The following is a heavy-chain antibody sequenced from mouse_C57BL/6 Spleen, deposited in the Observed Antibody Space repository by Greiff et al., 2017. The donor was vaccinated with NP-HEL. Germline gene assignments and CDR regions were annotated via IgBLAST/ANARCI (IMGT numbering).Heavy chain of an antibody. D-gene: IGHD1-1*01. CDR1: GYTFTSYW. J-gene: IGHJ1*03. CDR2: IDPSDSYT. Sequence: QVQLQQPGAELVMPGASVKLSCKASGYTFTSYWMHWVKQRPGQGLEWIGEIDPSDSYTNYNQKFKGKSTLTVDKSSSTAYMQLSSLTSEDSAVYYCARSHYYGSSSSYWYFDVWGTGTTVTVSS. CDR3: ARSHYYGSSSSYWYFDV. V-gene: IGHV1-69*01.